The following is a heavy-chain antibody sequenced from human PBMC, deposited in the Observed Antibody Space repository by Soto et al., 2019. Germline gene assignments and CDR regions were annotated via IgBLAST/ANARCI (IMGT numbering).Heavy chain of an antibody. J-gene: IGHJ4*02. CDR3: ARDGYSYGSFDY. CDR1: GFTVSSNY. V-gene: IGHV3-53*01. D-gene: IGHD5-18*01. CDR2: IYSGGST. Sequence: VGSLRLSCAASGFTVSSNYMSWVRQAPGKGLEWVSVIYSGGSTYYADSVKGRFTISRDNSKNTLYLQMNSLRAEDTAVYYCARDGYSYGSFDYWGQGTLVTVSS.